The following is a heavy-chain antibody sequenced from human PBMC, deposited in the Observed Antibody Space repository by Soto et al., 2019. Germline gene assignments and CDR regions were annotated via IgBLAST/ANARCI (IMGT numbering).Heavy chain of an antibody. CDR2: ISYDGSNK. J-gene: IGHJ6*02. V-gene: IGHV3-30-3*01. Sequence: QVQLVESGGGVGQPGRSLRLSCAASGFTFSSYAMHWVRQAPGKGLEWVAVISYDGSNKYYADSVKGRFTISRDNSKNTLYLQMNSLRAEDSAVYYCARDTYKQWLVHYYYYGMDVWGQGTTVTVSS. D-gene: IGHD6-19*01. CDR1: GFTFSSYA. CDR3: ARDTYKQWLVHYYYYGMDV.